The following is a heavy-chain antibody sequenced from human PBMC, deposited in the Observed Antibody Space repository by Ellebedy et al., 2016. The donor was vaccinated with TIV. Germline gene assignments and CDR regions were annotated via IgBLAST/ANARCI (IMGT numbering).Heavy chain of an antibody. D-gene: IGHD3-16*02. CDR2: ISGSGGST. V-gene: IGHV3-53*05. Sequence: GGSLRLXXAASGFTVSSNYMSWVRQAPGKGLEWVSVISGSGGSTYYADSVKGRFTISRDNSKNTLYLQMNSLRAEDTAVYYCARELSLYVLDYWGQGTLVTVSS. J-gene: IGHJ4*02. CDR3: ARELSLYVLDY. CDR1: GFTVSSNY.